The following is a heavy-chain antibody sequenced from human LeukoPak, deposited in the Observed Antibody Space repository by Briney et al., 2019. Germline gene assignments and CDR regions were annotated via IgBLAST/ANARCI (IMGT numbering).Heavy chain of an antibody. CDR3: AKDSMDFWSGYYPNWFDP. J-gene: IGHJ5*02. D-gene: IGHD3-3*01. CDR2: IWYDGSNK. Sequence: SGRSLRLSCATSGFTFSSYGMHWVRQAPGKGLEWVAVIWYDGSNKYYADSVKGRFTISRDNSKNTLYLQMHSLRAEDTAVYYCAKDSMDFWSGYYPNWFDPWGQGTLVTVSS. V-gene: IGHV3-33*06. CDR1: GFTFSSYG.